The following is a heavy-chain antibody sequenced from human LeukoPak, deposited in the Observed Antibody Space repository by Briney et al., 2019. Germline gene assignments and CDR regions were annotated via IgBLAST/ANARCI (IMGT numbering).Heavy chain of an antibody. CDR3: ARDGIYVQLWFFDY. J-gene: IGHJ4*02. CDR2: IYHSGST. CDR1: GYSISSGYY. V-gene: IGHV4-38-2*02. Sequence: SETLSLTCAVSGYSISSGYYWGWIRQPPGKGLEWIGSIYHSGSTYYNPSLKSRVTISVDTSKNQFSLKLSSVTAADTAVYYCARDGIYVQLWFFDYWGQGTLVTVSS. D-gene: IGHD5-18*01.